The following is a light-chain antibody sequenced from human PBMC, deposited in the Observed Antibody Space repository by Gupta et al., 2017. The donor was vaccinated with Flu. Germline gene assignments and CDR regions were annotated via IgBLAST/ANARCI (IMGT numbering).Light chain of an antibody. CDR1: SVNIGRSN. V-gene: IGLV1-44*01. J-gene: IGLJ3*02. CDR2: INN. CDR3: EAWEGSGNGVWV. Sequence: CGGRSVNIGRSNGVCHQQRPGTATTVLLYINNMRHSGGPARGFGSKSGASAAMAISGLQSEEEADYYCEAWEGSGNGVWVFGGGTKLTVL.